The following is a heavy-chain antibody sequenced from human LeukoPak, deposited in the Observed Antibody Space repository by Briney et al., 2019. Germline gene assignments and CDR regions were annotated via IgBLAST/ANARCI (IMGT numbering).Heavy chain of an antibody. V-gene: IGHV3-74*01. D-gene: IGHD1-26*01. J-gene: IGHJ4*02. CDR2: INNDGSTI. CDR1: GFTFSSYW. CDR3: ARAGYYRFDY. Sequence: GGSLRLSCAASGFTFSSYWVHWVRHAPGKGLVWVSRINNDGSTIDYADSVKGRFTISRNNAENTLYLQMNSLRAEDTAIYYCARAGYYRFDYWGQGTLVTVSS.